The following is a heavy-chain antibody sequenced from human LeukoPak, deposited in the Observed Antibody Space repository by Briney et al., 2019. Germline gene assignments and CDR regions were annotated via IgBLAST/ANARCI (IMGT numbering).Heavy chain of an antibody. J-gene: IGHJ4*02. Sequence: PPGGSLRLSCAASGFTFNTYSMNWVRPAPGKGLEWISYISDSSRKIYYADSVKGRFTISRDSAKNSMYLQMNSLRAEDTAVYYCTRDPGRCTSTSCYPDYWGQGTLVTVSS. D-gene: IGHD2-2*01. CDR2: ISDSSRKI. V-gene: IGHV3-48*01. CDR3: TRDPGRCTSTSCYPDY. CDR1: GFTFNTYS.